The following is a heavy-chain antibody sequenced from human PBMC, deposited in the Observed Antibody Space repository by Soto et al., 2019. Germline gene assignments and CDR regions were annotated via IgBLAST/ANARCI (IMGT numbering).Heavy chain of an antibody. D-gene: IGHD3-10*01. J-gene: IGHJ4*02. CDR1: GGSVSSGSYY. CDR2: IYYSGST. V-gene: IGHV4-61*01. Sequence: PSETLSLTCTVSGGSVSSGSYYWSWIRQPPGKGLEWIGYIYYSGSTNYNPSLKSRVTISVDTSKNQFSLKLSSVTAADTAVYYCARDSDAGSRFKWGQGTLVTVSS. CDR3: ARDSDAGSRFK.